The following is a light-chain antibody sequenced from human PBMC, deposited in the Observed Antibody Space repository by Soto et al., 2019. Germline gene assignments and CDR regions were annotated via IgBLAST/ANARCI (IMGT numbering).Light chain of an antibody. CDR3: QQCNNWPQWT. CDR1: QSVGTF. J-gene: IGKJ1*01. CDR2: DAS. V-gene: IGKV3-11*01. Sequence: EIVLTQSPATLSLSPGERATLSCRASQSVGTFFAWYQQKPGQAPRLLIYDASNRATGIPARFSGSGSGTDFTLTISSLEPEDCAVYYCQQCNNWPQWTFGQGTKVELK.